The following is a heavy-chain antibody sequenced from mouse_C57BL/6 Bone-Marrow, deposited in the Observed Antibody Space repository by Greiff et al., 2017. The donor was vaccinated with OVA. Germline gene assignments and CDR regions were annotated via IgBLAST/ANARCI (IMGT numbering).Heavy chain of an antibody. J-gene: IGHJ4*01. CDR1: GFTFSSYA. V-gene: IGHV5-9-1*02. D-gene: IGHD2-5*01. CDR3: TRGAYSNYVPFYAMDY. Sequence: EVKLMESGEGLVKPGGSLKLSCAASGFTFSSYAMSWVRQTPEKRLEWVAYISSGGDYIYYADTVKGRFTISRDNARNTLYLQMSSLKSEDTAMYYCTRGAYSNYVPFYAMDYWGQGTSVTVSS. CDR2: ISSGGDYI.